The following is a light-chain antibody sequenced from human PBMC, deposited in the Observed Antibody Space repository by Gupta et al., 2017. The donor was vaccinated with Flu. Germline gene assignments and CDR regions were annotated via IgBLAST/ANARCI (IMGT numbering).Light chain of an antibody. CDR3: QQYNAWPLT. V-gene: IGKV3-15*01. Sequence: EIVMTQSPATLSVSPGERATLSCRASQSVSSKLAWYQQKPGQAPRLLIYGASTRATGMPARFSGSGSGTEFTLTISSLQSEDFATYYCQQYNAWPLTFGGGTKVEIK. J-gene: IGKJ4*01. CDR1: QSVSSK. CDR2: GAS.